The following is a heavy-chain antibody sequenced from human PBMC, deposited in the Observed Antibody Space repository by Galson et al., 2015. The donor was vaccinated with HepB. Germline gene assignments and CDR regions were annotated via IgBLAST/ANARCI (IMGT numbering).Heavy chain of an antibody. CDR1: GGSISSSSYY. CDR3: ARQGYQRSTGFDP. Sequence: ETLSLTCTVSGGSISSSSYYWGWIRQPPGKGLEWIGSIYYSGSTYYNPSLKSRVTISVDTSKNQFSLKLSSVTAADTAVYYCARQGYQRSTGFDPWGQGTLVTVSS. V-gene: IGHV4-39*01. D-gene: IGHD2-2*01. CDR2: IYYSGST. J-gene: IGHJ5*02.